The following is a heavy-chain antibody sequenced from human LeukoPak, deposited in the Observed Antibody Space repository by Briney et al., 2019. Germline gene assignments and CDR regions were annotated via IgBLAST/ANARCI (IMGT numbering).Heavy chain of an antibody. CDR2: IYYTGSS. D-gene: IGHD3-3*01. V-gene: IGHV4-59*02. CDR3: ARSGRGSLWFDP. J-gene: IGHJ5*02. CDR1: GGSVSDYY. Sequence: PSETLSLTCTVSGGSVSDYYWSWIRQSPGKGLEGIGYIYYTGSSSYNPSLRSRVTISVDTSKNQFSLKLSSVTAADTAVYYCARSGRGSLWFDPWGQGTLVTVSS.